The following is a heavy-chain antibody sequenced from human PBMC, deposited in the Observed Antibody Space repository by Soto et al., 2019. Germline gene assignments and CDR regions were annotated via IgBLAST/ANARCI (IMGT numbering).Heavy chain of an antibody. CDR3: AKVLSGWYDDY. Sequence: GGSLGLSCAASGVTFSSYAMSWVRQAPGKGLEWVSTISGSGGSTYYADSVKGRFTISRDNSKNTLYLQMNSLRAEDTAVYYCAKVLSGWYDDYWGQGTLVTVSS. J-gene: IGHJ4*02. V-gene: IGHV3-23*01. D-gene: IGHD6-19*01. CDR2: ISGSGGST. CDR1: GVTFSSYA.